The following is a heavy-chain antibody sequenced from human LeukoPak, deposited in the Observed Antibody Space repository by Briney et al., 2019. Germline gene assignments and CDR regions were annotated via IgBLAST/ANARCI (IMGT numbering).Heavy chain of an antibody. Sequence: PGGSLRLSCAASGFTFSSYSMNWVRQAPGKGLEWVSSISSSSSYIYYADSAKGRFTISRDNAKNSLYLQMNSLRAEDTAVYYCARVFTSGSPFDYWGQGTLVTVSS. CDR2: ISSSSSYI. J-gene: IGHJ4*02. V-gene: IGHV3-21*04. CDR1: GFTFSSYS. CDR3: ARVFTSGSPFDY. D-gene: IGHD1-26*01.